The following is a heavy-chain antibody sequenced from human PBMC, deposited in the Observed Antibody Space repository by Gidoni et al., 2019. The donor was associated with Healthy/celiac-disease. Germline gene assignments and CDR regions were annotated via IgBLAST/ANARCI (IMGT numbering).Heavy chain of an antibody. Sequence: EVQLVESGGGLVQPGGSLRLSCSASGFTFSSYAMHWVRQAPGKGLEYVSAISSNGGSTYYADSVKGRFTISRDNSKNTLYLQMSSLRAEDTAVYYCVKLPPIVVVVAATQDAFDIWGQGTMVTVSS. V-gene: IGHV3-64D*06. D-gene: IGHD2-15*01. CDR3: VKLPPIVVVVAATQDAFDI. CDR1: GFTFSSYA. J-gene: IGHJ3*02. CDR2: ISSNGGST.